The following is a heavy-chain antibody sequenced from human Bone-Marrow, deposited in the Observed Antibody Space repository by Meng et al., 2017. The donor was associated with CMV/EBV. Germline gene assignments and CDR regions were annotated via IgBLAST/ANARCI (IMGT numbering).Heavy chain of an antibody. CDR3: AKHIGDY. Sequence: GESLKISCVASGFTFSSYAMNWVRQAPGKGLEWVSSISGSGGSTYYADSVKGRFTISRDNSKNTLYLQMNSLRAEDTAVYYCAKHIGDYWGQGTLVTVSS. D-gene: IGHD2-21*01. V-gene: IGHV3-23*01. CDR1: GFTFSSYA. CDR2: ISGSGGST. J-gene: IGHJ4*02.